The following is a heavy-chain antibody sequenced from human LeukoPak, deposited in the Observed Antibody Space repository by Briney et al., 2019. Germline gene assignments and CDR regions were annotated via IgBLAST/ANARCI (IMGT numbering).Heavy chain of an antibody. CDR3: ARLNDYGGNAGDY. V-gene: IGHV4-38-2*01. CDR1: GYSISSGYY. CDR2: IYHSGST. J-gene: IGHJ4*02. Sequence: SETLSLTCAVSGYSISSGYYWGWIRQPPGKGLEWIGSIYHSGSTYYNPSLKSRVTISVDTSKTQFSLKLSSVTAADTAVYYCARLNDYGGNAGDYWGQGTLVTVSS. D-gene: IGHD4-23*01.